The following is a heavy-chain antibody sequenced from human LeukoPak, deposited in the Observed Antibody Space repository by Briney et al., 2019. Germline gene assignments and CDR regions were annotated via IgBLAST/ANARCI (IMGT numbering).Heavy chain of an antibody. V-gene: IGHV4-4*07. Sequence: SEPLSLTCTVPGGSISSYYWSWSRQPAGKGLEWIRRIYTSACTSYNPSLMSRVTISVDTTKNQFSLKLSSVSAADTAVDYCARDLRTGTVTTPTGDWGQGTLVTVSS. D-gene: IGHD4-17*01. CDR3: ARDLRTGTVTTPTGD. CDR1: GGSISSYY. CDR2: IYTSACT. J-gene: IGHJ4*02.